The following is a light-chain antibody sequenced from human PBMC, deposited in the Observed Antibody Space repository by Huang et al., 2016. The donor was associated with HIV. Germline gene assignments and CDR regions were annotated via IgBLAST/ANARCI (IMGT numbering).Light chain of an antibody. CDR1: QTISTF. J-gene: IGKJ4*02. V-gene: IGKV1-39*01. CDR2: AAS. Sequence: MTQSPSTLSASVGDRISITCRASQTISTFLNWYQQKPGKAPKLRIYAASNLQSGVSSRFSGTGSGTLFTLTVTGLLPDDFATYFFQQTSSVPLTCGGGTKVEMK. CDR3: QQTSSVPLT.